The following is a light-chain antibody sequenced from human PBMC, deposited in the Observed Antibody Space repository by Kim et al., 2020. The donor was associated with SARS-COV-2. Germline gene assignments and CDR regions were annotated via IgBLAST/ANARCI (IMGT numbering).Light chain of an antibody. J-gene: IGLJ2*01. CDR1: SSDGGGYNY. V-gene: IGLV2-8*01. Sequence: GPSVTITSPGTSSDGGGYNYVSWHQQHPGKAPKLMISEVEKRPSGVPTRFSGSKSGNTASLTVSWLQAEDEAQYYCISYAGSNSLIFGGGTQLTVL. CDR2: EVE. CDR3: ISYAGSNSLI.